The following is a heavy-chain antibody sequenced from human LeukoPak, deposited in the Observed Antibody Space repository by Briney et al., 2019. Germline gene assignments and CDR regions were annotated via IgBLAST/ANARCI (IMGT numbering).Heavy chain of an antibody. CDR1: GFTFSSYA. Sequence: GGSLRLSCAASGFTFSSYAMSGVRPAPGKGLEWVSAISGSGGSTYYADSVKGRFTISRDNSKHTLYLQMNSLRAEDTDVYYCAKDAPDLYYEIAPFDYRGQGTLVTVSS. V-gene: IGHV3-23*01. CDR2: ISGSGGST. CDR3: AKDAPDLYYEIAPFDY. J-gene: IGHJ4*02. D-gene: IGHD3-22*01.